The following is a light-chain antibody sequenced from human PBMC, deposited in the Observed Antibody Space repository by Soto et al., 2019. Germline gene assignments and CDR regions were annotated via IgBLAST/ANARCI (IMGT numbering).Light chain of an antibody. CDR3: LHYNNWPLT. CDR2: ATS. CDR1: QSITNN. V-gene: IGKV3-15*01. Sequence: LAMEPSPATLSVSPGEPATLSWRASQSITNNLTWYQQKPGQAPKLLIYATSTRFTGIPARFSGSRSGTEFTLTISRLQSEDFAVYYCLHYNNWPLTFGGGTKVDIK. J-gene: IGKJ4*01.